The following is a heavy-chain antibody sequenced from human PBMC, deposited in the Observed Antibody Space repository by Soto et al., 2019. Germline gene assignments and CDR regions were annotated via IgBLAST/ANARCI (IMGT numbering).Heavy chain of an antibody. D-gene: IGHD2-2*01. CDR3: ARDSRAYCSSTSCFQDFDY. V-gene: IGHV1-69*13. J-gene: IGHJ4*02. CDR2: IIPIFGTA. Sequence: SVKVSCKASGGTFSSYAISWVRQAPGQGLEWMGGIIPIFGTANYAQKFQGRVTITADESTSTAYMELSSLRSEDTAVYYCARDSRAYCSSTSCFQDFDYWGQGTLVTVSS. CDR1: GGTFSSYA.